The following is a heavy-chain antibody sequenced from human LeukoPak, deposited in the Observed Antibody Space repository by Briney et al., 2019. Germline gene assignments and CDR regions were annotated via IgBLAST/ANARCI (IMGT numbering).Heavy chain of an antibody. CDR1: GFTFSSYW. J-gene: IGHJ3*02. CDR3: ARDGIDYYYDSSGYLDI. V-gene: IGHV3-7*01. Sequence: PGGSLRLSCAASGFTFSSYWMSWVRQAPGKGLEWVANIKQDGSEKYYVDSVKGRFTISRDNAKDSLYPQMNSLRAEDTAVYYCARDGIDYYYDSSGYLDIWGQGTMVTVSS. D-gene: IGHD3-22*01. CDR2: IKQDGSEK.